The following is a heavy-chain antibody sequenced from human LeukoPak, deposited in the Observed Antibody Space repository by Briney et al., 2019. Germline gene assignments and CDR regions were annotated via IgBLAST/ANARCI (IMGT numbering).Heavy chain of an antibody. Sequence: GGSLRLSCAASGFTFSDYYMSWIRQAPGKGLERVSYISSSGSTIYYADSVKGRFTISRDNAKNSLYLQMNSLRAEDTAVYYCARVFQGGYCSSTSCYTSYYYMDVWGKGTTVTVSS. CDR3: ARVFQGGYCSSTSCYTSYYYMDV. CDR1: GFTFSDYY. V-gene: IGHV3-11*01. CDR2: ISSSGSTI. J-gene: IGHJ6*03. D-gene: IGHD2-2*02.